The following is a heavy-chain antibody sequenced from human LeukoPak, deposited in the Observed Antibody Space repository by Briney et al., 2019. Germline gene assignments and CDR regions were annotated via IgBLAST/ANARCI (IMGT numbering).Heavy chain of an antibody. Sequence: ASVKVSCKASGYTFTSYGISWVRQAPGQGLEWMGWISAYNGNTNYAQKLQGRVTMTTDTSTSTAYMELRSLRSDDTAVYYCARAAYYYDSSGYQYYYYYMDVWGKGTTVTISS. V-gene: IGHV1-18*01. CDR2: ISAYNGNT. D-gene: IGHD3-22*01. J-gene: IGHJ6*03. CDR3: ARAAYYYDSSGYQYYYYYMDV. CDR1: GYTFTSYG.